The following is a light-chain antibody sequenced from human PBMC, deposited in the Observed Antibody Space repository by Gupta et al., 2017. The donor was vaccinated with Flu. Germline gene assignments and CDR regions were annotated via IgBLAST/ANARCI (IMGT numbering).Light chain of an antibody. CDR3: MQALQTPRT. J-gene: IGKJ1*01. CDR2: LGS. V-gene: IGKV2-28*01. CDR1: QSLLHSNGYNY. Sequence: VTPGEPASISCRSSQSLLHSNGYNYLDWYLQKPGQSPQLLIYLGSNRASGVPDRFSGSGSGTDFTLKIRRVEAEDVGVYYCMQALQTPRTFGQGTKVEIK.